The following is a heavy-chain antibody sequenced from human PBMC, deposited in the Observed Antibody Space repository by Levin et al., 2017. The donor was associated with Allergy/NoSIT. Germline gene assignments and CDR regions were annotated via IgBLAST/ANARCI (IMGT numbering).Heavy chain of an antibody. D-gene: IGHD3-3*01. V-gene: IGHV4-59*08. J-gene: IGHJ6*02. Sequence: SETLSLTCTVSGGSISSYYWSWIRQPPGKGLEWIGYIYYSGSTNYNPSLKSRVTISVDTSKNQFSLKLSSVTAADTAVYYCARFQDDFWSGYRYGMDVWGQGTTVTVSS. CDR1: GGSISSYY. CDR3: ARFQDDFWSGYRYGMDV. CDR2: IYYSGST.